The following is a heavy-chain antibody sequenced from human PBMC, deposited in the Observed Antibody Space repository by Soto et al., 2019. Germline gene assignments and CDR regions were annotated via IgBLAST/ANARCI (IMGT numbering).Heavy chain of an antibody. CDR1: GFTFSSYA. J-gene: IGHJ5*02. Sequence: GGSLRLSCAASGFTFSSYAMHWVRQAPGKGLEWVAVISYDGSNKYYADSVKGRFTISRDNSKNTLYLQMNSLRAEDTAVYYCANDVATAGYNWFDPWGQGTLVTVSS. CDR2: ISYDGSNK. V-gene: IGHV3-30-3*02. D-gene: IGHD6-13*01. CDR3: ANDVATAGYNWFDP.